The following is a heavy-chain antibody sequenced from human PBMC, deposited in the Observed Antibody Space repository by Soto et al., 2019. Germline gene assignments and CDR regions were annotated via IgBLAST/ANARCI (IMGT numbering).Heavy chain of an antibody. CDR2: LGPHENGL. CDR3: ARETFYNRDS. V-gene: IGHV3-74*01. D-gene: IGHD1-20*01. CDR1: GFTFSGDW. J-gene: IGHJ4*02. Sequence: EVQLVESGGGLVQPGGSLRLSCTDSGFTFSGDWMHWVRQAPGKGLVWVSRLGPHENGLNYADSVKGRFTISRDNAKNTLYLQMNNLRAEDTAVYFCARETFYNRDSWGQGTLVTVSS.